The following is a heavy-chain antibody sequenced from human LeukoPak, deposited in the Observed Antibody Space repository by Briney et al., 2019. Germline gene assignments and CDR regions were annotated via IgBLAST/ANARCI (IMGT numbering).Heavy chain of an antibody. CDR3: ARVRYYYDKKHDAFDI. V-gene: IGHV4-34*01. Sequence: KPSEALSLTCAVYGGSFSGYYWSWIRQPPGKGLEWIGEINHSGSTNYNPSLKSRVTISVDTSKNQLSLKLSSVTAADTAVHYCARVRYYYDKKHDAFDIWGQGTMVTVSS. D-gene: IGHD3-22*01. J-gene: IGHJ3*02. CDR1: GGSFSGYY. CDR2: INHSGST.